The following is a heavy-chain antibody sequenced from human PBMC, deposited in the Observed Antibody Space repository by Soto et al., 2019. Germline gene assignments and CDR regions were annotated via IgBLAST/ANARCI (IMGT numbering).Heavy chain of an antibody. D-gene: IGHD3-10*01. CDR1: GGSFSGYY. Sequence: SETLSLTCAVYGGSFSGYYWSWIRQPPGKGLEWIGEINHSGSTNYNPSLKSRVTISVDTSKNQFSLKLSSVTAADTAVYYCARGLRWYYYGSGSPVWGKGTTVTVSS. J-gene: IGHJ6*04. CDR2: INHSGST. CDR3: ARGLRWYYYGSGSPV. V-gene: IGHV4-34*01.